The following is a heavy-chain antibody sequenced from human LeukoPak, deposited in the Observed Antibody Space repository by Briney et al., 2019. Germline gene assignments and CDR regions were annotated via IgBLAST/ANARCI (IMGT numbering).Heavy chain of an antibody. CDR2: IYYSGST. Sequence: SETLSLTCTVSGGSISSSSYYWGWIRQPPGKGLEWIGGIYYSGSTYYNPSLKSRVTISVDTSKNQFSLKLSSVTAADTAVYYCATSDSSGWYYFDYWGQGTLVTVSS. J-gene: IGHJ4*02. CDR3: ATSDSSGWYYFDY. D-gene: IGHD6-19*01. V-gene: IGHV4-39*01. CDR1: GGSISSSSYY.